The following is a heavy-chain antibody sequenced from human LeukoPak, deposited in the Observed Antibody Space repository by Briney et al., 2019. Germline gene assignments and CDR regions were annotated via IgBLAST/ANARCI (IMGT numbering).Heavy chain of an antibody. CDR3: ARDLARYSGSRLDY. V-gene: IGHV4-39*07. CDR1: GGSITSDAYY. J-gene: IGHJ4*02. CDR2: VHYSGAT. Sequence: PSETLSLTCTVSGGSITSDAYYWGWIRQPPGKGLEWIASVHYSGATYYNPSLKSRVTISVDTSRNQFSRKLSSVTAADTAVYYCARDLARYSGSRLDYWGQGTLVTVSS. D-gene: IGHD1-26*01.